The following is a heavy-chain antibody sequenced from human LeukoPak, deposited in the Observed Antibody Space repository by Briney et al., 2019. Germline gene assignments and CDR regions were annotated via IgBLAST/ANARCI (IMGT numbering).Heavy chain of an antibody. J-gene: IGHJ4*02. Sequence: GASVKVSRKASGYTFSDYYLHWVRQAPGQGLEYMGWINPNSGYTKYSQSFQGRVTMTRDTSISTAYMELSRLISDDTAVYYCARGDTMVRGLISDYWGQGTLVTVSS. CDR3: ARGDTMVRGLISDY. V-gene: IGHV1-2*02. D-gene: IGHD3-10*01. CDR1: GYTFSDYY. CDR2: INPNSGYT.